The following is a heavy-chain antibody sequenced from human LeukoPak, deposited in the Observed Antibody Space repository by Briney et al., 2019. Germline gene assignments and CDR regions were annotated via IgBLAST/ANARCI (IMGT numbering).Heavy chain of an antibody. D-gene: IGHD3-10*01. V-gene: IGHV4-59*01. J-gene: IGHJ3*02. CDR2: IYYSGST. Sequence: SETLSLTCTVSGGSISSYYWSWIRQPPGKGLEWIGYIYYSGSTNYNPSLKSRVTISVDTSKNQFSLKLSSVTAADTAVYYCARDLFRITMVRGDRFAFDIWGQGTMVTVSS. CDR3: ARDLFRITMVRGDRFAFDI. CDR1: GGSISSYY.